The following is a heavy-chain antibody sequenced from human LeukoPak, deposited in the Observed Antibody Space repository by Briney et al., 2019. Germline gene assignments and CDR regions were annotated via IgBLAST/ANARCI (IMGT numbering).Heavy chain of an antibody. D-gene: IGHD6-13*01. CDR2: IHYSGSP. Sequence: SETLPLTCTVSGVSISSYYWTWIRQPPGKGLEWIGNIHYSGSPNYSPSLKSRVTMSLDTSKNQFSLRLSSVTAADTAVYYCARPVDSSIWYDALDIWGQGTVVTVPS. CDR1: GVSISSYY. V-gene: IGHV4-59*08. CDR3: ARPVDSSIWYDALDI. J-gene: IGHJ3*02.